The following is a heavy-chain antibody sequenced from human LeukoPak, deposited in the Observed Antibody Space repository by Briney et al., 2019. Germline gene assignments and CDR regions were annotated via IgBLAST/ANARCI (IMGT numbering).Heavy chain of an antibody. Sequence: SGGPLRLSCGACGLNISSAWMSGGRQARGKGVEWVARIKSESAGGTRDHAAGVKDKFTSSREDSKDTVYGQMDSLILEDTGVYYCSSPPDWGQGTLVTVSS. CDR1: GLNISSAW. J-gene: IGHJ4*02. CDR2: IKSESAGGTR. V-gene: IGHV3-15*01. CDR3: SSPPD.